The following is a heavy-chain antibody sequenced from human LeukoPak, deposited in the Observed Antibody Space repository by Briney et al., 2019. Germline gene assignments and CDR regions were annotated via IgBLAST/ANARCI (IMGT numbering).Heavy chain of an antibody. CDR1: GFTFGKYW. J-gene: IGHJ4*02. CDR3: AKVSNEAYIWAAADSSSWYFDY. Sequence: GGSLRLSCVASGFTFGKYWMSWVRQAPGKGLEWVANIKLDGSEKNYVDSVKGRFTISRDNTKNSLYLQMNSLRAEDTAVYYCAKVSNEAYIWAAADSSSWYFDYWGQGTLVTVSS. V-gene: IGHV3-7*03. CDR2: IKLDGSEK. D-gene: IGHD6-13*01.